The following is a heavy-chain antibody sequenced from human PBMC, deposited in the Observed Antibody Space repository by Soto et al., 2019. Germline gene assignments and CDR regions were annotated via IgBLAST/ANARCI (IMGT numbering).Heavy chain of an antibody. Sequence: SETLSLTCTVSSGSIGSSNWWSWVRQPPGKGLEWIGEIYHNGNTNYNPSLKSRVTMSVDHSKNQFSLNLSSVTAADTAVYFCARDCSGGSCYLDAFDIWGQGTMVTVSS. D-gene: IGHD2-15*01. CDR2: IYHNGNT. J-gene: IGHJ3*02. CDR1: SGSIGSSNW. CDR3: ARDCSGGSCYLDAFDI. V-gene: IGHV4-4*02.